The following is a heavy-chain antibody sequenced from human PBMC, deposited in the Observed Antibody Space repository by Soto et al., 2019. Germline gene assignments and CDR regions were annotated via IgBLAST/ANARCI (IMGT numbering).Heavy chain of an antibody. J-gene: IGHJ4*02. CDR2: INAGNGDT. CDR3: ARKDYYGAGVYYFDH. D-gene: IGHD3-10*01. V-gene: IGHV1-3*01. Sequence: GASVKVSCKASGYTFTSYAMHWVRQAKEQRLEWMGWINAGNGDTGYSQKFHDRVTFTRDTSATTVYMELSSLTSEDTAVYYCARKDYYGAGVYYFDHWGQGTLVTVSS. CDR1: GYTFTSYA.